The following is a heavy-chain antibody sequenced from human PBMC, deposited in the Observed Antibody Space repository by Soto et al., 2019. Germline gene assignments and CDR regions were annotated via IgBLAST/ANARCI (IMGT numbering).Heavy chain of an antibody. V-gene: IGHV4-61*01. CDR2: IYYSGST. CDR1: GGSVSSGSYY. Sequence: SETLSLTCTVSGGSVSSGSYYWSWIRQPPGKGLEWIGYIYYSGSTNYNPSLKSRVTISVDTSKNQFSLKLSSVTAADTAVYYCARDNLGLSSGYYYVRAFDIWGQGTMVTVSS. CDR3: ARDNLGLSSGYYYVRAFDI. J-gene: IGHJ3*02. D-gene: IGHD3-22*01.